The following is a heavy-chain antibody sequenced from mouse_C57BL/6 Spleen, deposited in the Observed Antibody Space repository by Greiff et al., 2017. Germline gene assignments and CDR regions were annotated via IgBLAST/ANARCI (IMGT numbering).Heavy chain of an antibody. CDR1: GFLLTSYG. V-gene: IGHV2-2*01. D-gene: IGHD2-4*01. CDR3: ARVYYDYDAWFAY. Sequence: VQLVESGPGLVQPSQSLSITCTVSGFLLTSYGVHWVRQSPGKGLEWLGVIWSGGSTDYNAAFISRLSISKDNSKSQVFFKMNSLQADDTAIYYCARVYYDYDAWFAYWGQGTLVTVSA. CDR2: IWSGGST. J-gene: IGHJ3*01.